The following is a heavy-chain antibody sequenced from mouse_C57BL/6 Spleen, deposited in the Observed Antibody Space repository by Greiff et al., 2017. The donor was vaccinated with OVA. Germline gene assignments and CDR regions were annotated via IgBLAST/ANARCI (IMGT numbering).Heavy chain of an antibody. CDR1: GYTFTSYG. D-gene: IGHD2-4*01. CDR3: ARRGDYDFDY. CDR2: IDPSDSYT. V-gene: IGHV1-59*01. J-gene: IGHJ2*01. Sequence: VQLQQPGAELVRPGTSVKLSCKASGYTFTSYGMHWVKQRPGQGLEWIGVIDPSDSYTNYNQKFKGQATLTVDTSSSTAYMQLSSLTSEDAAVYYGARRGDYDFDYWGQGTTLTVSS.